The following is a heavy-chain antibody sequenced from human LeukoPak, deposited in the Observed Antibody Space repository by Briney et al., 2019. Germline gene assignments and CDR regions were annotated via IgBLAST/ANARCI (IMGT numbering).Heavy chain of an antibody. CDR1: GGSISSYY. Sequence: SETLSLTCTVSGGSISSYYWSRIRQPPGKGLEWIGYIYYSGSTNYNPSLKSRVTISVDTSKNQFSLKLSSVTAADTAVYYCARETYYYDSSGYSPAFDIWGQGTMVTVSS. V-gene: IGHV4-59*01. D-gene: IGHD3-22*01. J-gene: IGHJ3*02. CDR3: ARETYYYDSSGYSPAFDI. CDR2: IYYSGST.